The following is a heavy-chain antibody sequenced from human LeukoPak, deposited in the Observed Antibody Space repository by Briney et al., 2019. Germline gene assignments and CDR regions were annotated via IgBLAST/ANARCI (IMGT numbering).Heavy chain of an antibody. Sequence: SETLSLTRTVSGGSISSYYWSWIRQPPRKGLEWIGYIYYSGSTNYNPSLKSRVTISVDTSKNQFSLKLSSVTAADTAVYYCARQRGNSNYDLFDYWGQGTLVTVSS. V-gene: IGHV4-59*08. CDR1: GGSISSYY. D-gene: IGHD4-11*01. J-gene: IGHJ4*02. CDR3: ARQRGNSNYDLFDY. CDR2: IYYSGST.